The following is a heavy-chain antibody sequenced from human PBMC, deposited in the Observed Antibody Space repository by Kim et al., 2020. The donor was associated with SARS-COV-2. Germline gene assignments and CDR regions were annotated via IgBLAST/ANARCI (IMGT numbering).Heavy chain of an antibody. CDR2: ISSSRSHI. CDR3: ARDSDIVGVDAMDI. Sequence: GGSLRLSCAASGFTFSSYSMTWVRQAPGKGLEWVSSISSSRSHIYYADSVKGRFTISRDNAKNSLYLQMNSLRAEDTAVYYCARDSDIVGVDAMDIWGQGTTVTVSS. CDR1: GFTFSSYS. D-gene: IGHD2-15*01. V-gene: IGHV3-21*01. J-gene: IGHJ6*02.